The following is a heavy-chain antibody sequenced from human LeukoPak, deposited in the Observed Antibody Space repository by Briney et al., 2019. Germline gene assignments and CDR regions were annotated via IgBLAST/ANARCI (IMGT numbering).Heavy chain of an antibody. V-gene: IGHV4-39*01. CDR1: GGSINNRGYY. D-gene: IGHD2-2*01. CDR2: IYYTGTS. J-gene: IGHJ5*02. Sequence: SETLSLTCSVSGGSINNRGYYWAWIRQPPGKGRGWLGSIYYTGTSHSHPSLKGRVAFPLDTSKNQVSLTLTSVTAANTAVYYWARQRIMMIPGVGDPGWDNWLDPWGQGTLVIVSS. CDR3: ARQRIMMIPGVGDPGWDNWLDP.